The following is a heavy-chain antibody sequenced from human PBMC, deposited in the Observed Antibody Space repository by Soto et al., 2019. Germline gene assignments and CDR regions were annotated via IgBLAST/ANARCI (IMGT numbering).Heavy chain of an antibody. V-gene: IGHV1-69*13. CDR1: GGTFSSYA. CDR3: ARYPRAYSSSSYYYYYYMDV. Sequence: ASVKVSCKASGGTFSSYAISWVRQAPGQGLEWMGGIIPIFGTANYAQKFQGRVTITADESTSTAYMELSSLRSEDTAVYYCARYPRAYSSSSYYYYYYMDVWGKGTTVTVSS. D-gene: IGHD6-6*01. CDR2: IIPIFGTA. J-gene: IGHJ6*03.